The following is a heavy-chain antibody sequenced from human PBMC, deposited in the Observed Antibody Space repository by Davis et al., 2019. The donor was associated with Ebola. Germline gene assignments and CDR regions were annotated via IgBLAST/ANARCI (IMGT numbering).Heavy chain of an antibody. CDR2: IYYSGST. Sequence: PSETLSLTCTVSGGSISSYYWSWIRQPPGKGLEWIGSIYYSGSTYYNPSLKSRVTISVDTSKNQFSLKLSSVTAADTAVYYCARGGLVRHYYYYMDVWGKGTTVTVSS. J-gene: IGHJ6*03. D-gene: IGHD3-10*01. CDR1: GGSISSYY. V-gene: IGHV4-39*01. CDR3: ARGGLVRHYYYYMDV.